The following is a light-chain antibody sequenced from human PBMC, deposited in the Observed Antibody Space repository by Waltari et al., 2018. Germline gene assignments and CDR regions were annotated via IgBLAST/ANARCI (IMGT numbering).Light chain of an antibody. J-gene: IGLJ3*02. Sequence: QSALTQPASVSGSPGQSITVPCTGANSDVGGYHYVSWYQHHPGRAPKLLIYDVRHRPSGVSDRLSGSKSGNTASLTISGLQPEDEADYYCSSYTTRGTWVFGGGTKLTVL. V-gene: IGLV2-14*03. CDR2: DVR. CDR3: SSYTTRGTWV. CDR1: NSDVGGYHY.